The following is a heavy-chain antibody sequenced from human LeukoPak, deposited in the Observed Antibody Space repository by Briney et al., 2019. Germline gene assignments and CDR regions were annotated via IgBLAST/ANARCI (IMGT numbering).Heavy chain of an antibody. CDR1: GFTFSSYG. CDR3: ASGPNRWLQFDY. V-gene: IGHV3-30*03. CDR2: ISYDGSNK. Sequence: GGSLRLSCAASGFTFSSYGMHWVREAPGKGLEWVAVISYDGSNKYYADSVKGRFTISRDNSKNTLYLQMNSLRAEDTAVYYCASGPNRWLQFDYWGQGTLVTVSS. D-gene: IGHD5-24*01. J-gene: IGHJ4*02.